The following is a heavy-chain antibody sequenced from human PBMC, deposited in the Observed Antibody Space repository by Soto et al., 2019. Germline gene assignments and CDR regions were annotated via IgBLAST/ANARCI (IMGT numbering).Heavy chain of an antibody. V-gene: IGHV3-30*18. J-gene: IGHJ4*02. Sequence: GGSLRLSCAASGFTFSSYGMHWVRQAPGKGLEWVAVISYDGSNKYYADSVKGRFTISRDNSKNTLYLQMNSLRAEDTAVYYCAKDIAIAAAGTGTCFDYWGQGTLVTVSS. CDR1: GFTFSSYG. D-gene: IGHD6-13*01. CDR3: AKDIAIAAAGTGTCFDY. CDR2: ISYDGSNK.